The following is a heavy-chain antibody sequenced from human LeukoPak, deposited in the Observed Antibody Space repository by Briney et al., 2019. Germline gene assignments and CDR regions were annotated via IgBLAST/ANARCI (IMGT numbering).Heavy chain of an antibody. CDR1: GFTVSSNY. D-gene: IGHD3-10*01. V-gene: IGHV3-23*01. Sequence: PGGSLRLSCAASGFTVSSNYMSWVRQAPGKGLEWVSGISGSGLNTYYADSVKGRFTSSRDNSKNMLYLQMNSLRAEDTAVYYCAKGGGYGSGTYSEDWGQGILVTVSS. CDR3: AKGGGYGSGTYSED. J-gene: IGHJ4*02. CDR2: ISGSGLNT.